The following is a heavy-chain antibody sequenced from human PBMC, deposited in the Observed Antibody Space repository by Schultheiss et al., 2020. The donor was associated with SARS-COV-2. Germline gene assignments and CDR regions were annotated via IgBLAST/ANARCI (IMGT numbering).Heavy chain of an antibody. CDR3: ARAGRARSNIAVAGTGWFDP. J-gene: IGHJ5*02. CDR2: IYYSGST. V-gene: IGHV4-31*03. Sequence: SETLSLTCSVSGGSISSGGYWSWIRQHPGKGLEWIGYIYYSGSTYYNPSLKSRVTISVDTSKNQFSLKLSSVTAADTAVYYCARAGRARSNIAVAGTGWFDPWGQGTLVTVSS. D-gene: IGHD6-19*01. CDR1: GGSISSGGY.